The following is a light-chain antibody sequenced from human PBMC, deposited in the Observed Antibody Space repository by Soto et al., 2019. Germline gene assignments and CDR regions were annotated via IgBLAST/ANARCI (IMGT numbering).Light chain of an antibody. CDR1: ESISSKS. CDR2: GTF. V-gene: IGKV3-20*01. Sequence: EIVLTQSPGTLSLSPGERATLSCRAIESISSKSLARYQQKPGQAPRLLIYGTFNRATGIPDRFSGSGSGTDFTLTISRLGPEDFAVYFCQQYGSSPYTFGQGTKREI. CDR3: QQYGSSPYT. J-gene: IGKJ2*01.